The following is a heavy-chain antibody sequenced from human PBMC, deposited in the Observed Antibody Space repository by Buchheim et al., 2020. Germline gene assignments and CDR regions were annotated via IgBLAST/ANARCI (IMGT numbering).Heavy chain of an antibody. CDR3: VVVPAAISYSYYYGLDV. D-gene: IGHD2-2*01. CDR1: GLTFSSYA. CDR2: ISGSGSST. V-gene: IGHV3-23*01. J-gene: IGHJ6*02. Sequence: EVQLLESGGGLVQPGGSLRLSCAASGLTFSSYAMSWVRQAPGKGLEWVSVISGSGSSTYYADSVKGRFTISRDNYKNTLYLQMNSLRADDTAVYYCVVVPAAISYSYYYGLDVWGQGTT.